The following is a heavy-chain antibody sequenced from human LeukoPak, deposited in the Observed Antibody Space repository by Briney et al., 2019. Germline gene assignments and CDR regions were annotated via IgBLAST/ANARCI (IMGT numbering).Heavy chain of an antibody. CDR2: INHSGST. CDR1: GGSFSGYY. D-gene: IGHD3-22*01. J-gene: IGHJ4*02. V-gene: IGHV4-34*01. CDR3: ARTDSSGYYFVDY. Sequence: KPSETLSLTCAVYGGSFSGYYWSWIRQPPGKGLEWIGEINHSGSTNYNPSLKSRVTISVDTSKNQFSLKLSSVTAADTAVYYCARTDSSGYYFVDYWGQGTLVTVSS.